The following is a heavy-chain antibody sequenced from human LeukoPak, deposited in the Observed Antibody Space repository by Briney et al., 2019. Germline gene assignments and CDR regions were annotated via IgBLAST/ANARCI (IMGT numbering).Heavy chain of an antibody. Sequence: GGSLRLSCAASGFTFSSYSMNWVRQAPGKGLEWVSYISSSSSTIYYADSVKGRFTISRDNAKNSLYLQMNSLRAEDTAVYYCARGLMVRGDYFDYWGQGTLVTVSS. V-gene: IGHV3-48*04. CDR3: ARGLMVRGDYFDY. D-gene: IGHD3-10*01. CDR1: GFTFSSYS. CDR2: ISSSSSTI. J-gene: IGHJ4*02.